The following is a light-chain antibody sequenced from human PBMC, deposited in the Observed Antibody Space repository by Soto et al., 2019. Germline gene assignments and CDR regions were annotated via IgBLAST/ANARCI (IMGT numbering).Light chain of an antibody. CDR3: QQYDIWPPYT. Sequence: EIVLTQSPGTLSLSPGERATLSCRASHSVSSGYLAWYQQKAGQAPRLLIYDASTRATGIPPRFSGGGSGTEFTVTISSLQSEDFAIYYCQQYDIWPPYTFGQGTKVDIK. CDR2: DAS. V-gene: IGKV3-15*01. J-gene: IGKJ2*01. CDR1: HSVSSGY.